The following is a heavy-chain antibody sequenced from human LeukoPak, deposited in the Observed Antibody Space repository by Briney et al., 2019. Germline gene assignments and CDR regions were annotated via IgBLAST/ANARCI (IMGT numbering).Heavy chain of an antibody. D-gene: IGHD3-22*01. V-gene: IGHV1-18*01. Sequence: GASVKVSCKASGYTFTSYGISWVRQAPGQGLEWMGWISASNGNTNYAQKLQGRVTMTTDTSTSTAYLELRSLRSDDTAVYYCARGTDRLGMIVVIITPGAFDVWGQGTMVSVSS. CDR2: ISASNGNT. CDR3: ARGTDRLGMIVVIITPGAFDV. CDR1: GYTFTSYG. J-gene: IGHJ3*01.